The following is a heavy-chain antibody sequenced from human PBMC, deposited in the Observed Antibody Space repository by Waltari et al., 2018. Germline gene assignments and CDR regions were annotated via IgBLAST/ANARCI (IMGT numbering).Heavy chain of an antibody. Sequence: QVQLQESGPGLVKPSQTLSLTCTVSGGSISSGAYYWSWIRQPPGKGLEWIGYIYYSGSTYYNPSLKSRVTISVDTSKNQFSLKLSSVTAADTAVYYCARETTVTTSDHDAFDIWGQGTMVTVSS. J-gene: IGHJ3*02. D-gene: IGHD4-4*01. CDR2: IYYSGST. V-gene: IGHV4-30-4*08. CDR1: GGSISSGAYY. CDR3: ARETTVTTSDHDAFDI.